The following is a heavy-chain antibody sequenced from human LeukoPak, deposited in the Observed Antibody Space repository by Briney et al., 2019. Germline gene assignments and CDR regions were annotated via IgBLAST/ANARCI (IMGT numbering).Heavy chain of an antibody. V-gene: IGHV3-21*01. J-gene: IGHJ3*02. Sequence: GGSLRLSCAASGFTFSSYSMNWVRQAPGKGLEWVSYISSSITYIYYADSVKGRFPVSRDNAQNSLHLQMNSLRAEDTAVYYCASNVTTTPITTGGAFNIWGQGTMVTVSS. CDR1: GFTFSSYS. D-gene: IGHD4-17*01. CDR2: ISSSITYI. CDR3: ASNVTTTPITTGGAFNI.